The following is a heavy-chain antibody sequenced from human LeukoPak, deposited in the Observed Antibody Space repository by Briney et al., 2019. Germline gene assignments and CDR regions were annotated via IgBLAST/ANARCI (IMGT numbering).Heavy chain of an antibody. CDR2: IWYDGSNK. J-gene: IGHJ6*02. Sequence: GGSLRLSCAASGFTFSSYGMHWVRQAPGKGLEWVAVIWYDGSNKYYADSVKGRFTISRDNSKNTLYLQMNSLRAEDTAVYYCARERVGGSSRNYYYYGMDVWGQGTTVTVSS. CDR3: ARERVGGSSRNYYYYGMDV. CDR1: GFTFSSYG. D-gene: IGHD6-6*01. V-gene: IGHV3-33*01.